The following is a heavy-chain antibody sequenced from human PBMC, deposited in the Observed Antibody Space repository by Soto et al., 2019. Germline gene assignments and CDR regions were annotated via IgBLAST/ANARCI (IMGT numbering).Heavy chain of an antibody. CDR2: IIPIFGTA. CDR1: GDTFSSYA. D-gene: IGHD4-17*01. V-gene: IGHV1-69*01. CDR3: ARVPNPKRPGDYVGYFDY. J-gene: IGHJ4*02. Sequence: QVQLVQSGAEVKKPGSSVKVSCKASGDTFSSYAISWVRQAPGQGLEWMGGIIPIFGTANYAQKFQGRVTITADESTSTAYMELSSLRSEDTAVFYCARVPNPKRPGDYVGYFDYWGQGTLVTVSS.